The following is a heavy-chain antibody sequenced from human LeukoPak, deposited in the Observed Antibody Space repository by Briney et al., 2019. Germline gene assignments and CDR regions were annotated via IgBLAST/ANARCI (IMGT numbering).Heavy chain of an antibody. CDR3: ARLAGYCSSTSCYFDY. J-gene: IGHJ4*02. V-gene: IGHV4-4*09. Sequence: SETLSLTCTVSGGSISSYYWSWIRQPPGKGLERIGYIYTSGSTNYNPSLKSRVTISVDTSKNQFSLKLSPVTAADTAVYYCARLAGYCSSTSCYFDYWGQGTLVTVSS. CDR1: GGSISSYY. CDR2: IYTSGST. D-gene: IGHD2-2*01.